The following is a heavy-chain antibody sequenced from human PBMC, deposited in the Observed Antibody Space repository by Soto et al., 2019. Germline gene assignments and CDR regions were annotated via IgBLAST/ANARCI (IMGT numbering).Heavy chain of an antibody. CDR3: ARQPERIAEIGWFDP. J-gene: IGHJ5*02. CDR1: GFTFSSYS. V-gene: IGHV3-48*01. D-gene: IGHD6-13*01. CDR2: ISSSSSTI. Sequence: EVQLVESGGGLVQPGGSLRLSCAASGFTFSSYSMNWVRQAPGKGLEWVSYISSSSSTIYYADSVKGRFTISRDNAKNSRYLQMNSLRAADTAVYYCARQPERIAEIGWFDPWGQGTLVTVSS.